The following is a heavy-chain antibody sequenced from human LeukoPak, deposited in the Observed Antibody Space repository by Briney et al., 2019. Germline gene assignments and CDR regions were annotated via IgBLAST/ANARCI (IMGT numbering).Heavy chain of an antibody. CDR3: ARVPGSHYYYYMDV. Sequence: GGSLRLSCAASGFKFDDYEMSWVRQVPGKGLEYVSGISKSGRATGYGDSVKGRFTISRDNAKNSLFLQMTSLRDEDTALYHCARVPGSHYYYYMDVWGKGAAVTVSS. CDR1: GFKFDDYE. V-gene: IGHV3-20*01. J-gene: IGHJ6*03. CDR2: ISKSGRAT.